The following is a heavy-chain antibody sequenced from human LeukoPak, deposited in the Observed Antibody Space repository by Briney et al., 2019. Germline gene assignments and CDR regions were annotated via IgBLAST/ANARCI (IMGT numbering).Heavy chain of an antibody. CDR1: GFTFSSYV. CDR3: AKDRIVGATARLFDY. D-gene: IGHD1-26*01. J-gene: IGHJ4*02. Sequence: PGGSLRLSCAASGFTFSSYVMSWVRRAPGKGLGWVSGISGSGDSTYYADSVKGRFTISRDNSKNTLYLQMNSLRAEDTAVYYYAKDRIVGATARLFDYWGQGTLVTVSS. CDR2: ISGSGDST. V-gene: IGHV3-23*01.